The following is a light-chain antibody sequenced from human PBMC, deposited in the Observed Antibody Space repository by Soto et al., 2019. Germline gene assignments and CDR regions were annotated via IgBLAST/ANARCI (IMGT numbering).Light chain of an antibody. J-gene: IGKJ4*01. V-gene: IGKV1-5*01. CDR3: QQYNSYLVT. CDR1: QSIRGW. Sequence: DIQMTQSPSTLSASLGDRVTITCRASQSIRGWLSWYQQKAGKAPKLLMYDVSSLQSGVPSRFSGSGSGTEFTLTISSLQPDDFATYYCQQYNSYLVTFGGGTKVDIK. CDR2: DVS.